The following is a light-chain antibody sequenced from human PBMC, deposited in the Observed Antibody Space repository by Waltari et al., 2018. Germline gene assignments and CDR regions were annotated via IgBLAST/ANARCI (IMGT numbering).Light chain of an antibody. CDR1: QSVSSY. V-gene: IGKV3-11*01. CDR2: DAS. Sequence: DIVVTQSPGPTSLSPGDRATPSCRASQSVSSYLAWYQQKPGQAPRLLIYDASNRATGIPARFSGSGSGTDFTLTISSLEPEDSAIYYCQQRTNWPPRVTFGPGTKVDIK. J-gene: IGKJ3*01. CDR3: QQRTNWPPRVT.